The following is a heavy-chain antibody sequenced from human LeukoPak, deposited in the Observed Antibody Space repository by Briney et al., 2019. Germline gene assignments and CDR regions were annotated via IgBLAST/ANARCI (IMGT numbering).Heavy chain of an antibody. Sequence: GGSLRLSCAASGFTFSSHSMNWVRQAPGKGLEWVSSISSSSYIYYADSVKGRFTISRDNAKNSLYLQMNSLGAEDTAVYYCARVGDDFWSGYFTPQFDYWGQGTLVTVSS. CDR2: ISSSSYI. J-gene: IGHJ4*02. CDR3: ARVGDDFWSGYFTPQFDY. D-gene: IGHD3-3*01. CDR1: GFTFSSHS. V-gene: IGHV3-21*01.